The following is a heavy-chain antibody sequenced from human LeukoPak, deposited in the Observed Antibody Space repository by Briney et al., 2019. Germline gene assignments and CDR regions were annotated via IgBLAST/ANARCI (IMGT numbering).Heavy chain of an antibody. CDR3: ARANYYDSSGYWSPDAFDI. CDR2: INPNSGGT. J-gene: IGHJ3*02. V-gene: IGHV1-2*02. D-gene: IGHD3-22*01. Sequence: GASVKVSCKASGYTFTGYYMHWVRQAPGQGLEWMGWINPNSGGTNYAQKFQGRVTMTRDTSISTAYMELSRLRSDDTAVYYCARANYYDSSGYWSPDAFDIWGQGTMVTVSS. CDR1: GYTFTGYY.